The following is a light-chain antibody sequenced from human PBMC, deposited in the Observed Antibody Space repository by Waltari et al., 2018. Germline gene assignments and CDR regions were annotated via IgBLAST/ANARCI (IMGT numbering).Light chain of an antibody. CDR1: SGHSTYA. CDR2: VNSDGSH. J-gene: IGLJ3*02. V-gene: IGLV4-69*01. CDR3: QTWGTGIWV. Sequence: QLALTQSPSASASLGASVKLTCTLSSGHSTYAIAWHQQQPEKGPRYLMKVNSDGSHSKGDGIPDRFSGSSSGAERYRTISTLQSEDEADYYCQTWGTGIWVFGGGTKLTVL.